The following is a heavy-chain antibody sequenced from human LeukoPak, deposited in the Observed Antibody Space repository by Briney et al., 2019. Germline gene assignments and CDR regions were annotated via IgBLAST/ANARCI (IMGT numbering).Heavy chain of an antibody. CDR3: ARGPPRGKYYYMDV. J-gene: IGHJ6*03. CDR1: GVTFSSFD. V-gene: IGHV3-13*01. CDR2: LGTASDT. D-gene: IGHD1-1*01. Sequence: GGSLRLSCAASGVTFSSFDMHWVRQPTGQGLEWVSTLGTASDTYYPGSVEGRFTLSRDNAKYSLYLQMNSQTAGDTDVYYCARGPPRGKYYYMDVWGKGTTVTVSS.